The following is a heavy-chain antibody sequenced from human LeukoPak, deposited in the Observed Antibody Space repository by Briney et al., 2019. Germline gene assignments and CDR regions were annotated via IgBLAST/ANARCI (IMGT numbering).Heavy chain of an antibody. V-gene: IGHV3-21*01. CDR3: ARGWNYAFRFDS. CDR2: ISSSSGYI. CDR1: GFTFSTYS. J-gene: IGHJ4*02. D-gene: IGHD1-7*01. Sequence: QPGGSLRLSCAASGFTFSTYSMNWVRQAPGKGLEWVSSISSSSGYIYYVDSVKGRFTISRDNAKNSLYLQLNSLGAEDTAVYYCARGWNYAFRFDSWGQGTLVTVSS.